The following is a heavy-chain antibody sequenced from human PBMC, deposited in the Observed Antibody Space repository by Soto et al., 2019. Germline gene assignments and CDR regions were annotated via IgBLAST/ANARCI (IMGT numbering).Heavy chain of an antibody. D-gene: IGHD3-10*01. CDR2: IIPIFGTA. V-gene: IGHV1-69*13. Sequence: VASVKVSCKASGGTFSSYAISWVRQAPGQGLEWMGGIIPIFGTANYAQKFQGRVTITADESTSTAYMELSSLRSEDTAVYYCARGDYYGSGSYVGDYYYYGMDVWGQGTTVTVSS. CDR3: ARGDYYGSGSYVGDYYYYGMDV. J-gene: IGHJ6*02. CDR1: GGTFSSYA.